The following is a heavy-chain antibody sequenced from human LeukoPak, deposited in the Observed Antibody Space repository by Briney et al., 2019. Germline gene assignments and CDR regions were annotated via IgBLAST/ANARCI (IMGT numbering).Heavy chain of an antibody. Sequence: PGRSLRLSCAASGFTFSSYAMHWVRQAPGKGLEWVAVISYDGSNKYYADSVKGRFTISRDNSKNTLYLQMNSLRAEDTAVYYRARDPIYDSSGYPRANHFDYWGQGTLVTVS. D-gene: IGHD3-22*01. V-gene: IGHV3-30-3*01. CDR2: ISYDGSNK. CDR1: GFTFSSYA. CDR3: ARDPIYDSSGYPRANHFDY. J-gene: IGHJ4*02.